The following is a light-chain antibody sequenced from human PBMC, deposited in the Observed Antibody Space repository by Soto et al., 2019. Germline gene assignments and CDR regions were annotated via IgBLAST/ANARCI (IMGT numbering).Light chain of an antibody. CDR2: DVN. J-gene: IGLJ3*02. CDR3: SSYSSGTTHVV. V-gene: IGLV2-14*03. CDR1: SSDIGGLFNY. Sequence: HSALTQPASVSGSPGQSITISCTGTSSDIGGLFNYVSWYQQHPGKAPKLIIYDVNDRPSGVSDRFSGSKSGNTASLTISGLQAEDEAAYFCSSYSSGTTHVVFGGGTQLTVL.